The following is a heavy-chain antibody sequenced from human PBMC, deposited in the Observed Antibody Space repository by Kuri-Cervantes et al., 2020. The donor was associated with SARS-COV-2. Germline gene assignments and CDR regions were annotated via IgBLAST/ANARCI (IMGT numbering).Heavy chain of an antibody. CDR3: ARVTGDYLIIDY. Sequence: GGSLRLSCAASGFTFSSYGMNWVRQAPGKGLEWVSYISRTASSIYYADSVKGRFTISRDNAKNSLYLQMNSLRAEDTAVYYCARVTGDYLIIDYWGQGTLVTVSS. V-gene: IGHV3-48*03. CDR1: GFTFSSYG. CDR2: ISRTASSI. D-gene: IGHD4-17*01. J-gene: IGHJ4*02.